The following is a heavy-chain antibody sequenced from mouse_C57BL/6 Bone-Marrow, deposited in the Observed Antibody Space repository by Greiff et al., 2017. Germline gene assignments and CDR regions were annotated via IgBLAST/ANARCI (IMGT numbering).Heavy chain of an antibody. V-gene: IGHV7-3*01. CDR2: IRNKANGYTT. CDR3: ARYSGKYYAMDY. J-gene: IGHJ4*01. CDR1: GFTFTDYY. Sequence: EVKLVESGGGLVQPGGSLSLSCAASGFTFTDYYMSWVRQPPGKALEWLGFIRNKANGYTTEYSASVKGRFTISRDNYQSILYLQMNALRAEDSATYYCARYSGKYYAMDYWGQGTSVTVSA.